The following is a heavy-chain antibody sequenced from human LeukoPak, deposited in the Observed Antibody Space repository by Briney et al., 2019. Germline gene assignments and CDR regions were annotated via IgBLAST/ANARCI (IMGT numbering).Heavy chain of an antibody. Sequence: ASVKVSCKASGYTFTSYGISWVRQAPGQGREWMGWISAYNGNTNYAQKLQGRVTMTTDTSTSTAYMELRSLRSDDTAVYYCARQYSSGSYADYWGQGTLVTVSS. D-gene: IGHD3-10*01. CDR1: GYTFTSYG. V-gene: IGHV1-18*01. CDR3: ARQYSSGSYADY. CDR2: ISAYNGNT. J-gene: IGHJ4*02.